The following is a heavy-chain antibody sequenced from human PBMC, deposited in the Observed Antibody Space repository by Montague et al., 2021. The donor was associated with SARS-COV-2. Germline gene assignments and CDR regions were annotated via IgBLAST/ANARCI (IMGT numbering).Heavy chain of an antibody. CDR3: ARGGLGMVRGVTYYYGMDV. CDR1: GFTVSSNY. CDR2: IYSGGST. J-gene: IGHJ6*02. D-gene: IGHD3-10*01. Sequence: SLRLSFAASGFTVSSNYMSWVRQAPGKGLEWVSVIYSGGSTYYADSVKGRFTISRDNSKNTLYLQMNSLRAEDTAVYYCARGGLGMVRGVTYYYGMDVWGQGTTVTVSS. V-gene: IGHV3-66*01.